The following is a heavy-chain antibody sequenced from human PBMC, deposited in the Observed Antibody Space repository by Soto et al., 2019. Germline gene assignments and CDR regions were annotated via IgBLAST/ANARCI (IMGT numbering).Heavy chain of an antibody. J-gene: IGHJ6*02. CDR2: INPRRGST. V-gene: IGHV1-46*02. Sequence: ASVKVSCKASGYTLNTYYMHWVRQAPGQGPEWMGIINPRRGSTTYAQNFQDRVTMTRDTSSSTVYMELSSLRSEDTAVYYCARGGGFSPYYYNLDFWGQGTTVTVSS. CDR3: ARGGGFSPYYYNLDF. CDR1: GYTLNTYY. D-gene: IGHD2-15*01.